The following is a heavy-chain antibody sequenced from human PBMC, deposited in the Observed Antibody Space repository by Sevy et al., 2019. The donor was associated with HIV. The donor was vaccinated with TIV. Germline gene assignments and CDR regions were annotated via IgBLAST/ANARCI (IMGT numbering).Heavy chain of an antibody. V-gene: IGHV4-34*01. D-gene: IGHD2-2*01. CDR3: ARGTLSGRYCSSTSCRTYYYYYGMDV. CDR1: GGSFSGYY. J-gene: IGHJ6*02. CDR2: INHSGST. Sequence: SETLSLTCAVYGGSFSGYYWSWIRQPPGKGLEWIGEINHSGSTNYNPSLKSRVTISVDTSKNQFSLKLSSVTAADTAVYYCARGTLSGRYCSSTSCRTYYYYYGMDVWGQGTTVTVSS.